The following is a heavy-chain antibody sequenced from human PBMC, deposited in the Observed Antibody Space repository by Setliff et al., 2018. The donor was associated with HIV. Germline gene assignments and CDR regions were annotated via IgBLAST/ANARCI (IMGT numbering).Heavy chain of an antibody. V-gene: IGHV5-51*01. CDR1: GYSFTSYW. CDR3: ARCSSSWPRILYYMDV. CDR2: IYPGDSDT. J-gene: IGHJ6*03. D-gene: IGHD2-2*01. Sequence: GESLKISCKGSGYSFTSYWIGWVRQMPGKGLECMGIIYPGDSDTRYSPSFQGQVTISADKSISTAYLQWSSLKASDTAMYYCARCSSSWPRILYYMDVWGKGTTVTV.